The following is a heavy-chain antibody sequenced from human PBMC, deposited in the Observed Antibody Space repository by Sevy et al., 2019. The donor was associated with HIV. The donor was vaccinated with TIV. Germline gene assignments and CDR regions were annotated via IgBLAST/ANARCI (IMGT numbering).Heavy chain of an antibody. D-gene: IGHD3-16*01. CDR2: IIPIFGTA. CDR1: GGTFSSYA. V-gene: IGHV1-69*06. CDR3: ARGPGLPINMITFGGVYFDY. Sequence: ASVKVSCKASGGTFSSYAISWVRQAPGQGLEWMGGIIPIFGTANYAQKFQGRVTITADKSTSTAYMELSSLRSEDTAVYYWARGPGLPINMITFGGVYFDYWGQGTLVTVSS. J-gene: IGHJ4*02.